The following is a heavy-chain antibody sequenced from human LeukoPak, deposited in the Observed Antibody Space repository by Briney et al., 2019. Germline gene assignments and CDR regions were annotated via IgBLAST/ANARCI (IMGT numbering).Heavy chain of an antibody. CDR1: GFTVSSSY. CDR3: TREAGATDS. CDR2: IYSDGST. D-gene: IGHD1-26*01. Sequence: GGSLRLSCEASGFTVSSSYMSWVRRAPGKGLEWVSIIYSDGSTYYPDSVKGRFTISRDNSKNMLYLQMNSLRAEDTALYYCTREAGATDSWGQGTLVTVSS. J-gene: IGHJ4*02. V-gene: IGHV3-66*01.